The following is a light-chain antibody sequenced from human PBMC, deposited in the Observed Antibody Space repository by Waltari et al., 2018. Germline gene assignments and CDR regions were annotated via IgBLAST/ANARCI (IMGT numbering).Light chain of an antibody. V-gene: IGLV1-47*01. CDR1: ISNLGTNY. CDR2: RNK. Sequence: QSVLTQPPSASGTPGQRVTISCSGSISNLGTNYVYWYQQFPGTAPKLLIQRNKQRPAGVPDRFSGSKSGTSASLASSGLRSEDEADYYCASWDDSLSVGVFGGGTKLTVL. CDR3: ASWDDSLSVGV. J-gene: IGLJ3*02.